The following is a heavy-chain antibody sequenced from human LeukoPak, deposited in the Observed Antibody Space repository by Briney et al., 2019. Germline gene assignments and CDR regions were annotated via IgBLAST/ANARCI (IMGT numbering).Heavy chain of an antibody. CDR1: GGSISSYY. CDR3: ARATRAAGFYYYCYYMDA. D-gene: IGHD6-13*01. V-gene: IGHV4-4*07. J-gene: IGHJ6*03. CDR2: IYTSGST. Sequence: SETLSLTCTVSGGSISSYYWSWIRQPAGKGLEWIGRIYTSGSTNYNPSLKSRVTMSVDTSKNQFSLKLSSVTAADTAVYYCARATRAAGFYYYCYYMDAWGKGTTVTVSS.